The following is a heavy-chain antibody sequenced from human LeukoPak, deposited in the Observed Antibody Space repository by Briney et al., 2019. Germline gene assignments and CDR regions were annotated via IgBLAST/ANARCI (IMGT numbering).Heavy chain of an antibody. Sequence: SETLSLTCTVSGGSVSGGGFYWSWIRQPPGKGLDWIGYIYDSGSTYYNPSLKSRVTISVDRSKNQFSLKLTSVTAADTAVYYCARDSGYCTGTNCYNFQHWGQGTLVSVSS. D-gene: IGHD2-2*02. CDR2: IYDSGST. V-gene: IGHV4-30-2*01. CDR3: ARDSGYCTGTNCYNFQH. J-gene: IGHJ1*01. CDR1: GGSVSGGGFY.